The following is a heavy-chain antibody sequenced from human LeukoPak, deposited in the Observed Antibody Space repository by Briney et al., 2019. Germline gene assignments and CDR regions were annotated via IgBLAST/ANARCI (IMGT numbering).Heavy chain of an antibody. CDR3: ASSPDTRYSGYDYGLNCFDY. Sequence: SVKVSCKASGGTFSSYAISWVRQAPGQGLEWMGRIIPILGIANYAQKFQGRVTITADKSTSTAYMELSSLRSEDTGVYYCASSPDTRYSGYDYGLNCFDYWGQGTLVTVSS. CDR1: GGTFSSYA. D-gene: IGHD5-12*01. J-gene: IGHJ4*02. CDR2: IIPILGIA. V-gene: IGHV1-69*04.